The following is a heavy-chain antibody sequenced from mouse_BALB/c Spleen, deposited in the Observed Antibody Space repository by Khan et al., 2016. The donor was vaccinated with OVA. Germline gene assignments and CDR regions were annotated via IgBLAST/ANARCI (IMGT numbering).Heavy chain of an antibody. CDR3: AIDRIDY. J-gene: IGHJ2*01. V-gene: IGHV1-7*01. CDR2: INTSAGYT. Sequence: QVQLQQSGAELAKPGASVKMSCKASGYTFTSYWMHWVKQRPGQGMEWIGYINTSAGYTDYNQKFKDKATLPADNSSSKAYMQLNSLPSEDSAVYHCAIDRIDYWGQGTTLTVSS. CDR1: GYTFTSYW.